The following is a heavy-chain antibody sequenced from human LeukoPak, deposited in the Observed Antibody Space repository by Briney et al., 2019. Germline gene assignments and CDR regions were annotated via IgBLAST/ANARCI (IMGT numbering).Heavy chain of an antibody. D-gene: IGHD1-26*01. CDR3: VRDRGTYRSIDY. Sequence: AGGSLRLSCAASGFTFDDYAMHWVRHAPGKGLEWVSGISWNSGSIGYADSVKGRFTISRDNAQNSLYLQMNSLRAEDTAIYYCVRDRGTYRSIDYWGQGTLVTVSS. V-gene: IGHV3-9*01. CDR2: ISWNSGSI. J-gene: IGHJ4*02. CDR1: GFTFDDYA.